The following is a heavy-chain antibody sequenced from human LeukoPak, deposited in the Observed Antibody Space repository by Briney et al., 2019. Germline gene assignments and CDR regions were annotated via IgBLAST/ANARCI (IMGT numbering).Heavy chain of an antibody. V-gene: IGHV1-3*01. CDR1: GYTFTSYA. D-gene: IGHD3-22*01. CDR3: ARDMMNTYYYDSSSDY. Sequence: ASVKVSCKASGYTFTSYAMHWVRQAPGQRLEWMGWINAGNGNTKYSQKFQGRVTITRDTSASTAYMELSSLRSEDTAVYYCARDMMNTYYYDSSSDYWGQGTLVTVSS. CDR2: INAGNGNT. J-gene: IGHJ4*02.